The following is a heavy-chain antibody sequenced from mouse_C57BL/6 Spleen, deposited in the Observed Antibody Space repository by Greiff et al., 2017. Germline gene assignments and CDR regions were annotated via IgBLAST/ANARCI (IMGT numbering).Heavy chain of an antibody. D-gene: IGHD1-1*01. CDR2: IRNKANGYTT. J-gene: IGHJ2*01. CDR1: GFTFTDYY. V-gene: IGHV7-3*01. CDR3: ARYRTTVGNYCDY. Sequence: EVMLVESGGGLVQPGGSLSLSCAASGFTFTDYYMSWVRQPPGKALEWLGFIRNKANGYTTEYSASVKGRFTISRDNSQSILYLQMNALRAEDSATYYCARYRTTVGNYCDYWGQGTTLTVSS.